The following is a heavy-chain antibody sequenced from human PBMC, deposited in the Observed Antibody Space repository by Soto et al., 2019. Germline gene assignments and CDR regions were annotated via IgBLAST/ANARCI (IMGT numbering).Heavy chain of an antibody. CDR1: GYTFTSYA. J-gene: IGHJ6*03. CDR2: INAGNGNT. V-gene: IGHV1-3*01. CDR3: ARDSSDYYYYYMDV. Sequence: ASVKVSCKASGYTFTSYAMHWARQAPGQRLEWMGWINAGNGNTKYSQKLQGRVTITRDTSASTAYIEMSSLRNENTALYYCARDSSDYYYYYMDVWGKGTTVTVSS.